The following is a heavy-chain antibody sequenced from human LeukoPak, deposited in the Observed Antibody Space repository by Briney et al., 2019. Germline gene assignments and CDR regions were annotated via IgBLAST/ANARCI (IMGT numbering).Heavy chain of an antibody. V-gene: IGHV4-31*03. J-gene: IGHJ5*02. CDR1: GGSINSGGYY. CDR2: MYYTGRT. CDR3: ARGYCTTTSCYFPLKGFDP. Sequence: SQTLSLTCTVSGGSINSGGYYWNWIRQHPGKGLEWIGCMYYTGRTFYNPSLKSRVTMSADTSKNEFSLRLSSVTAADTAVYYCARGYCTTTSCYFPLKGFDPWGQGTLVTVSS. D-gene: IGHD2-2*01.